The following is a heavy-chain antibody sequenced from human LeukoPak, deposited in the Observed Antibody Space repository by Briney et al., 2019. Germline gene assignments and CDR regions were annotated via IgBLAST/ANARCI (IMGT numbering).Heavy chain of an antibody. J-gene: IGHJ4*02. CDR2: INSDGSST. V-gene: IGHV3-74*01. Sequence: GGSLRLSCAASGFSFNSDWMDWVRQAPGKGLVWVSRINSDGSSTSYADSVKGRFTISRDNAKNTLYLQMNSLRAEDTAVYYCARAPYSSGSDYWGQGTLVTVSS. CDR1: GFSFNSDW. D-gene: IGHD6-19*01. CDR3: ARAPYSSGSDY.